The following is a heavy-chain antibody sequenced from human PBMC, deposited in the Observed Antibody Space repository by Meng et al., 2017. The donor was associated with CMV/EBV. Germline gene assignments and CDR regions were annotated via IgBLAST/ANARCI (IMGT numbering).Heavy chain of an antibody. Sequence: GGSLRLSCAASGFTFSSYWMHWVRQAPGKGLVWVSRINSDGSSTSYADSVKGRFTISRDNSKNTLYLQMNSLRAEDTAVYYCARAVGRAALTYYYGMDVWGQGTTVTVSS. CDR1: GFTFSSYW. D-gene: IGHD6-6*01. J-gene: IGHJ6*02. CDR3: ARAVGRAALTYYYGMDV. V-gene: IGHV3-74*01. CDR2: INSDGSST.